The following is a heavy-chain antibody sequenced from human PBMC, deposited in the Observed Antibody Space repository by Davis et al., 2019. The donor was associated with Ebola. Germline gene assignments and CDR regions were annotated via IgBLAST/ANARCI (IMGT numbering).Heavy chain of an antibody. CDR2: ISAYNGNT. J-gene: IGHJ2*01. V-gene: IGHV1-18*04. CDR1: GYTFTGYY. CDR3: ARDLGLEWYFDL. Sequence: ASVKVSCKASGYTFTGYYMHWVRQAPGQGLEWMGWISAYNGNTNYAQKLQGRVTMTTDTSTSTAYMELRSLRSDDTAVYYCARDLGLEWYFDLWGRGTLVTVSS. D-gene: IGHD1-1*01.